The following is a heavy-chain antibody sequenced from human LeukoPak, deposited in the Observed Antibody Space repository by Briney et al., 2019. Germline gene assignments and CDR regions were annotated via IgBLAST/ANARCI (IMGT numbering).Heavy chain of an antibody. J-gene: IGHJ5*02. V-gene: IGHV4-34*01. D-gene: IGHD2-15*01. CDR1: GGSFSGYY. CDR2: INHSGST. Sequence: SETLSLTCAVYGGSFSGYYWSWIRQPPGKGLEWIGEINHSGSTNYNPSLKSRVTISVDTSKNQFSLKLSSVTAADTAVYYCASYTYCSGGSCYPGNWFDPWGQGTLVTVSS. CDR3: ASYTYCSGGSCYPGNWFDP.